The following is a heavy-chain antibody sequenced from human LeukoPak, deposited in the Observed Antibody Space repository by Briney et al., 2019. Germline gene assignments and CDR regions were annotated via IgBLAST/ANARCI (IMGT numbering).Heavy chain of an antibody. Sequence: GSLRLSCAVSGITLSNYGMSWVRLAPGKGLEWVAGISGSGGTITYADSVKGRFTVSRDNSKNTLYLQMNSLRTEDTAVYFCAKRGVVIRVILVGFHKEAYYFDSWGQGALVTVSS. CDR3: AKRGVVIRVILVGFHKEAYYFDS. CDR2: ISGSGGTI. CDR1: GITLSNYG. D-gene: IGHD3-22*01. J-gene: IGHJ4*02. V-gene: IGHV3-23*01.